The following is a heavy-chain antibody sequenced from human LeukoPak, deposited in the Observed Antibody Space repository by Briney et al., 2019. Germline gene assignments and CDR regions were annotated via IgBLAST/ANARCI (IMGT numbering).Heavy chain of an antibody. CDR1: GDSVSRNTAG. D-gene: IGHD4-17*01. Sequence: SQTLSLTCAISGDSVSRNTAGWNWIRQPPGKGLEWIGYIYYSGRTNYNPSLKSRVSISIDTSKNQFSLKLSSVTAADTAFYYCARSDLYGDYPPGNYWGQGTLVAVSS. CDR2: IYYSGRT. V-gene: IGHV4-61*01. CDR3: ARSDLYGDYPPGNY. J-gene: IGHJ4*02.